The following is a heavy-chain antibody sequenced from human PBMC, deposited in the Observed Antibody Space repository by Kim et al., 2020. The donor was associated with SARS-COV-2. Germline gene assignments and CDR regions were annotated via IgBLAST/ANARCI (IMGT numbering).Heavy chain of an antibody. D-gene: IGHD3-10*01. CDR1: GFTFSSYA. Sequence: GGSLRLSCAASGFTFSSYAMSWVRQAPGKGLEWVSAISGSGGSTYYADSVKGRFTISRDNSKNTLYLQMNSLRAEDTAVYYCAKDPRGTMVRGVSTNFQHWGQGTLVTVSS. CDR2: ISGSGGST. J-gene: IGHJ1*01. CDR3: AKDPRGTMVRGVSTNFQH. V-gene: IGHV3-23*01.